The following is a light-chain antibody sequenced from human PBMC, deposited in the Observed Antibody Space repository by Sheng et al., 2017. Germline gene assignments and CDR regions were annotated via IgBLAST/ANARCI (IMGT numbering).Light chain of an antibody. CDR2: DAS. V-gene: IGKV3D-15*03. CDR1: QSIRTD. Sequence: EVLMTQSPATLSVSPGERATLSCRASQSIRTDLAWYQQKPGQSPKLLIYDASIRATGIPARFSGSGSGTEFTLTITTLQSEDFAVYYCQQYNNWPPWTFGQGTRVDVK. CDR3: QQYNNWPPWT. J-gene: IGKJ1*01.